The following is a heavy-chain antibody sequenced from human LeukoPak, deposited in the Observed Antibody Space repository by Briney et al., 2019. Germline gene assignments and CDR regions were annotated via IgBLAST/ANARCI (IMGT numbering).Heavy chain of an antibody. CDR1: GFTFSSYA. V-gene: IGHV3-30*04. J-gene: IGHJ6*02. D-gene: IGHD6-19*01. CDR3: ARSPGDGNSYGQRKMYSSRWYDPSYYYGMDV. CDR2: ISYDGSNK. Sequence: GRSLRLSCAASGFTFSSYAMHWVRQAPGKGLEWVAVISYDGSNKYYADSVKGRFTISRDNSKNTLYLQMNSLRAEDTAVYYCARSPGDGNSYGQRKMYSSRWYDPSYYYGMDVWGQGTTVTVSS.